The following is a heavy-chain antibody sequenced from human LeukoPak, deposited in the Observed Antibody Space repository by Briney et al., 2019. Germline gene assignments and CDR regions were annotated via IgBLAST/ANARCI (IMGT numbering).Heavy chain of an antibody. D-gene: IGHD3-22*01. CDR3: ARVRDSSGYYPHTLDY. J-gene: IGHJ4*02. Sequence: GGSLRLSCAASGFTFSSYSMNWVRQAPGKGLEWVSSISSSSSYIYYADSVKGRFTISRDNAKNLLYLQMNSLRAEDTAVYYCARVRDSSGYYPHTLDYWGQGTLVTVSS. CDR1: GFTFSSYS. V-gene: IGHV3-21*01. CDR2: ISSSSSYI.